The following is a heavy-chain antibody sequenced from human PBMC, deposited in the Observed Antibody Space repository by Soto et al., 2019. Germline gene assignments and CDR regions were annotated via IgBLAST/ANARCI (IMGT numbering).Heavy chain of an antibody. CDR3: ARDLLSYFGDYPRVYYNYGMDV. CDR1: GGSISSGDCY. Sequence: QVQLQESGPGLVRPSQTLSLTCTVSGGSISSGDCYWSWIRQPPGKGLEWIGYIYSSGSTYYNPSLKSRVTISVDPSKNQFSLKLSSVTAADTAVYYCARDLLSYFGDYPRVYYNYGMDVLGQGTTVTVSS. CDR2: IYSSGST. V-gene: IGHV4-30-4*01. J-gene: IGHJ6*02. D-gene: IGHD4-17*01.